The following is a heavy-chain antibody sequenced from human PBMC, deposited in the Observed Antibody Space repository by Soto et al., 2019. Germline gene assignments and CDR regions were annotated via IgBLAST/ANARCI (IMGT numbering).Heavy chain of an antibody. D-gene: IGHD2-15*01. Sequence: QAQLVQSGAEVKKPGASVKVSCKASGYTFISYAMHXVXXXXXXXLEWMGWINAGNGNTKYSQKFQGRVTITRDXSAXXXXXXXXXXXXXXXXXXXXXXXXXASLDWFDPWGQGTLVTVSS. CDR1: GYTFISYA. CDR2: INAGNGNT. CDR3: XXXXXASLDWFDP. J-gene: IGHJ5*02. V-gene: IGHV1-3*01.